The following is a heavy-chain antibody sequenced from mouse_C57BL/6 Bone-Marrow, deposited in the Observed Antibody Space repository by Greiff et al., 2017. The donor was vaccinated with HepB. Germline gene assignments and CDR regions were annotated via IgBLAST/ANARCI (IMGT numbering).Heavy chain of an antibody. CDR1: GYSFTGYY. Sequence: VQLQQSGPELVKPGASVKISCKASGYSFTGYYMNWVKQSPEKSLEWIGEINPSTGGTTYNQKFKAKATLTVDKSSSTAYMQLKSLTSEDSAVYYCASRSSYDFDDWGQGTTLTVSS. D-gene: IGHD1-1*01. CDR2: INPSTGGT. J-gene: IGHJ2*01. V-gene: IGHV1-42*01. CDR3: ASRSSYDFDD.